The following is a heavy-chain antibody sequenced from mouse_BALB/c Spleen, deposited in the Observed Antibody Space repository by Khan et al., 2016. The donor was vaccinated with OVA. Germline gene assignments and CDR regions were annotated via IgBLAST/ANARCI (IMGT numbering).Heavy chain of an antibody. CDR2: ITPGSSYA. J-gene: IGHJ4*01. Sequence: ELVKPGASVKLSCKASGYTFTSYWINWIKQRPGQGLEWIGRITPGSSYAYYNDMLKDKATLTVDTSSSTAYIQLSSLSSEDSSVYFCARENYYDRCYCAMDYWGQGTLVTVSA. D-gene: IGHD1-1*01. V-gene: IGHV1S41*01. CDR1: GYTFTSYW. CDR3: ARENYYDRCYCAMDY.